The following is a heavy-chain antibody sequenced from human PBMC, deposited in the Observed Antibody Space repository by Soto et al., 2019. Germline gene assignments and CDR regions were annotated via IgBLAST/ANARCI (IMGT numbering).Heavy chain of an antibody. V-gene: IGHV3-30*18. CDR3: AKDRDSGSYSRTAGMDV. CDR2: ISHDGNNE. CDR1: GFPFSSYG. Sequence: GGSLRLSCAASGFPFSSYGMHWVRQAPGKGLEWVALISHDGNNEFYADAVKGRFTISRDNSKNTLYLQMNSLRAEDTAVYYCAKDRDSGSYSRTAGMDVWGEGTTVTVSS. J-gene: IGHJ6*04. D-gene: IGHD1-26*01.